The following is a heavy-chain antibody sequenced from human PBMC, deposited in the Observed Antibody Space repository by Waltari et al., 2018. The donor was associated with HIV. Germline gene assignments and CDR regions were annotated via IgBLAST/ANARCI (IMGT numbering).Heavy chain of an antibody. J-gene: IGHJ5*02. V-gene: IGHV1-3*01. Sequence: QVQLVQSGAAVKKPGASVKVSCKASGYTFTSSAMHSVRQAPGQRLEWMGGINAGNGNTKYSQKFQGRVTITRDTSASTAYMELSSLRSEDTAVYYCARDRGGYSGYFLPDPWGQGTLVTVSS. CDR1: GYTFTSSA. D-gene: IGHD5-12*01. CDR3: ARDRGGYSGYFLPDP. CDR2: INAGNGNT.